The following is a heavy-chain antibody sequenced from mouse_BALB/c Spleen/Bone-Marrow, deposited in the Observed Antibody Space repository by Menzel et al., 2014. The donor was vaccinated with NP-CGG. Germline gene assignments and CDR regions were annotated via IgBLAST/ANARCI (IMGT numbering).Heavy chain of an antibody. Sequence: VATISGGGSYTFYSDSVKGRFTISRDNAKNNLYLQLSSLRSEDTALYYCARHAYYDQTEVSFVYWGQGTLVTVSA. V-gene: IGHV5-9-2*01. J-gene: IGHJ3*01. CDR3: ARHAYYDQTEVSFVY. D-gene: IGHD2-4*01. CDR2: ISGGGSYT.